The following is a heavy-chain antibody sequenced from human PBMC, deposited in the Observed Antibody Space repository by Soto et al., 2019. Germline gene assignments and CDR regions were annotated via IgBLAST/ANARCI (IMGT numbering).Heavy chain of an antibody. J-gene: IGHJ4*02. V-gene: IGHV1-69*01. D-gene: IGHD3-3*02. CDR1: GGTFSNYV. CDR2: IIPIFGTT. CDR3: ARLRTFYTAFED. Sequence: QVQLVQSGAEVKRPGSSMKVSCKASGGTFSNYVISWVRQAPGQGLEWVGGIIPIFGTTSDSQKFQGRVTITADESMTTSNTEMSSLRTGDTDVYFCARLRTFYTAFEDCGRVTTVTV.